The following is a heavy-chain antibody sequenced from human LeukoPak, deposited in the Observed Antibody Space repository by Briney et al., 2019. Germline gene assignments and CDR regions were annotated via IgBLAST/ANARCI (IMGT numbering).Heavy chain of an antibody. D-gene: IGHD5-12*01. Sequence: GGSLRLSCAASGFTFRTYAMNWVRKASGKGLEWVSTISGSGGSTYYADSVKGRFTISRDSSKNTLYLQMNSLRAEDTAVYYCAAGRSGYDQFDYWGLGTLVTVSS. V-gene: IGHV3-23*01. CDR1: GFTFRTYA. J-gene: IGHJ4*02. CDR2: ISGSGGST. CDR3: AAGRSGYDQFDY.